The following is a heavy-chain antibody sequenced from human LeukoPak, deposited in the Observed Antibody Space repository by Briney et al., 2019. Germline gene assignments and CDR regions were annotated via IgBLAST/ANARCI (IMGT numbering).Heavy chain of an antibody. CDR2: IYTSGST. J-gene: IGHJ5*02. CDR3: AREGSYETDNWFDP. V-gene: IGHV4-61*02. D-gene: IGHD5-18*01. Sequence: PSQTLSLTCTVSGVSISSGSYYWGWLRQPAGKGLEWIGRIYTSGSTNYNPSLKSRITISVDTSKNQFSLKLSSVTAADTAVYYCAREGSYETDNWFDPWGQGTLVTVSS. CDR1: GVSISSGSYY.